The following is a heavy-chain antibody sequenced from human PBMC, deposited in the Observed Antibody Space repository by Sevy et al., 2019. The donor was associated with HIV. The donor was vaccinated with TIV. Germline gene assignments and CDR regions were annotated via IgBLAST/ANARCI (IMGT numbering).Heavy chain of an antibody. CDR1: GGSITSYY. J-gene: IGHJ4*02. D-gene: IGHD3-10*01. CDR3: ARVQRSTYYYGSGSYRTYNFDY. Sequence: SETLSLTCTVSGGSITSYYWSWIRQPPGKGLEWIGYIYYSGSTNYNPSLKSRVTISVDTSKNQFSLKLSSVTAADTAVYYCARVQRSTYYYGSGSYRTYNFDYWGQGTLVTVSS. V-gene: IGHV4-59*01. CDR2: IYYSGST.